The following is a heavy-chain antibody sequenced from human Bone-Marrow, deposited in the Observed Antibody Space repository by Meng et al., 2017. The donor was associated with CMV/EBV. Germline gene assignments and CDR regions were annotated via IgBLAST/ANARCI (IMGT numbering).Heavy chain of an antibody. CDR1: GFTFSSYW. J-gene: IGHJ4*02. V-gene: IGHV3-7*01. D-gene: IGHD5-18*01. Sequence: GESLKISCAASGFTFSSYWMSWVRQAPGKGLEWVANIKQDGSEKYYVDSVKGRFTISRDNAKNSLYLQMNSLRAEDTAVYYCARDGLGYSYRPPFDYWGQGTLVTVSS. CDR2: IKQDGSEK. CDR3: ARDGLGYSYRPPFDY.